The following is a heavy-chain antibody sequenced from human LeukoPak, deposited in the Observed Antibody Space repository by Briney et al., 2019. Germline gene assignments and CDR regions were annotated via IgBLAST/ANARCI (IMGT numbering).Heavy chain of an antibody. CDR3: ARHGGEYSSGSKIDY. CDR1: GYSFTSYW. CDR2: IYPGDSDT. D-gene: IGHD6-19*01. V-gene: IGHV5-51*01. Sequence: PGESLKISCKGSGYSFTSYWIGWVRQMHGKGLEWMGIIYPGDSDTRYNPSFQGQVTISADKSITTAYLQWSSLKASDTAMYYCARHGGEYSSGSKIDYWGQGTLVTVSS. J-gene: IGHJ4*02.